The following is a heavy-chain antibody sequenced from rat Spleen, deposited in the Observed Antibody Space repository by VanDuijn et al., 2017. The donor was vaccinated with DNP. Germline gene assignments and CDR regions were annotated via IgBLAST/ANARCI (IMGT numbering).Heavy chain of an antibody. Sequence: EVQLVESGGGLVQPGRSLKLSCTASGFSFRNYYMAWVRQAPKKGLEWVAIVSHSDGITYYRDSVKGRFTISRDNTQNMLYLQMNTLRAEDTATYYCARWIPTAHLDYWGQGVMVTVSS. CDR3: ARWIPTAHLDY. V-gene: IGHV5-7*01. J-gene: IGHJ2*01. CDR1: GFSFRNYY. D-gene: IGHD2-2*01. CDR2: VSHSDGIT.